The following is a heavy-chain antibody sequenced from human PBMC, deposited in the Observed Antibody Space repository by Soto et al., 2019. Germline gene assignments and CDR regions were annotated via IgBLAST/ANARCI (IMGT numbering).Heavy chain of an antibody. CDR2: IYYSGST. CDR3: ARAQTIFGVITVFDY. CDR1: GGSINSAGYY. Sequence: QVQLQESGPGLVKPSQTLSLTCTVSGGSINSAGYYWSWIRQHPGKGLEWIGYIYYSGSTSYNPTLQSRTTIAIDTSKNHFSLNLSSVTAADTAVYYCARAQTIFGVITVFDYWGQGTRVTVSP. J-gene: IGHJ4*02. V-gene: IGHV4-31*03. D-gene: IGHD3-3*01.